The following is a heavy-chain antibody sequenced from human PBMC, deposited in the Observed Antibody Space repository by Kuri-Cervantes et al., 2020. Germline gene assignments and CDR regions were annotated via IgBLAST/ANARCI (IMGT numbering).Heavy chain of an antibody. CDR3: AKDKGSGSYNYYYGMDV. D-gene: IGHD3-10*01. Sequence: GGSLRLSCAASGFTVSSNYMSWVRQAPGKGLEWVSVIYSGGSTYYADSVKGRFTISRDNAKNSLYLQMNSLRAEDTALYYCAKDKGSGSYNYYYGMDVWGQGTTVTVSS. CDR1: GFTVSSNY. V-gene: IGHV3-53*05. CDR2: IYSGGST. J-gene: IGHJ6*02.